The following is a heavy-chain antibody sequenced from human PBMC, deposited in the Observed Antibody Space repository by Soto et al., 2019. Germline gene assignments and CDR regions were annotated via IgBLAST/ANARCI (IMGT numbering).Heavy chain of an antibody. D-gene: IGHD3-22*01. CDR3: ARVILGTLLRKPTTQHGMDV. Sequence: ASVKVSCKASGGTFSSYAISWVRQAPGQGLEWMGGIIPIFGTANYAQKFQGRVTITADESTSTAYMELSSLRSEDTAVYYCARVILGTLLRKPTTQHGMDVWGQGTTVTVSS. CDR1: GGTFSSYA. J-gene: IGHJ6*02. V-gene: IGHV1-69*13. CDR2: IIPIFGTA.